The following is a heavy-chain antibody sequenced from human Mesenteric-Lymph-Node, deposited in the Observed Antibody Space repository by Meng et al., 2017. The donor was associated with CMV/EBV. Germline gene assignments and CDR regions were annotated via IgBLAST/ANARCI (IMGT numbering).Heavy chain of an antibody. J-gene: IGHJ4*02. Sequence: GESLKISCAASGFTLSSYWMSWVRQAPGKGLEWVANIKQDGSEKYYVDSVKGRFTISRDNAKNSLYLQMNSLRAEDTAVYYCAREQLVATFDYWGQGTLVTVSS. CDR2: IKQDGSEK. V-gene: IGHV3-7*01. CDR3: AREQLVATFDY. D-gene: IGHD6-6*01. CDR1: GFTLSSYW.